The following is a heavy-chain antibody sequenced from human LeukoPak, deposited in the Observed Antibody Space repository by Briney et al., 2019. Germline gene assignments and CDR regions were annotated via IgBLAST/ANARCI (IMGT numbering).Heavy chain of an antibody. V-gene: IGHV4-61*02. CDR3: AREREGVHYYDSSGYLSHFDY. J-gene: IGHJ4*02. CDR2: IYTSGST. Sequence: SETLSLTCTVSGGSISSGSYYWSWIRQPAGKGLEWIGRIYTSGSTNYNPSLKSRVTISVDTSKNQFSLKLSSVTAADTAVYYCAREREGVHYYDSSGYLSHFDYWGQGTLVTVSS. CDR1: GGSISSGSYY. D-gene: IGHD3-22*01.